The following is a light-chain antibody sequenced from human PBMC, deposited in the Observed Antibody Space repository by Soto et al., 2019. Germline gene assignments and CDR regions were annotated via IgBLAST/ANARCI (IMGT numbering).Light chain of an antibody. V-gene: IGKV2D-29*01. CDR3: MQGSHWPPIT. CDR2: EVS. CDR1: QSLVHSDGKTY. J-gene: IGKJ5*01. Sequence: DFVMTESPLSLPVSLGQPASISCEPSQSLVHSDGKTYLSWYLQKPAQPPQLXXYEVSNRFSGVPDRFSGSGSGTDLTLKISRVEAEDVGLYYCMQGSHWPPITFGQGTRLEIK.